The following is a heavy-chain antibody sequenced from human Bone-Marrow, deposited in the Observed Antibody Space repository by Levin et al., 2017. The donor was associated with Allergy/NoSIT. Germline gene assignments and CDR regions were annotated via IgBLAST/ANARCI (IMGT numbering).Heavy chain of an antibody. J-gene: IGHJ4*02. Sequence: SCTAAGFTFGDYAMTWFRQAPGKGLEWVGFIRSKSYGATTEYAASVKGRFTISRDDSQYVAYLQMNSLKVEDTGVYYCSRDHFRPGDYFDYWGQGTLVTVSS. D-gene: IGHD3-3*02. CDR1: GFTFGDYA. CDR3: SRDHFRPGDYFDY. CDR2: IRSKSYGATT. V-gene: IGHV3-49*03.